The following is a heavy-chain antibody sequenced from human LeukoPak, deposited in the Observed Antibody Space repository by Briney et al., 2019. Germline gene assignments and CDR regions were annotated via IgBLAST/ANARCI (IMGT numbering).Heavy chain of an antibody. Sequence: GGSLRLSCAASGFSFSTTWMHWVRQPPGQGLVWVARITSDGTSTSYAESVKGRFTISRDNAKNTLYLQMNSLRAEDTAVYYCAKRGRMLAYAFEIWGQGTMVTVSS. CDR3: AKRGRMLAYAFEI. D-gene: IGHD2-8*01. CDR1: GFSFSTTW. CDR2: ITSDGTST. J-gene: IGHJ3*02. V-gene: IGHV3-74*03.